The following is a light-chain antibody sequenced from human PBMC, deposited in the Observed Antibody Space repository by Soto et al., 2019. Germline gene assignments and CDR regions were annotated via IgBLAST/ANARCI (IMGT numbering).Light chain of an antibody. J-gene: IGKJ2*01. Sequence: DIVMTQSPGSLAVSLGERAPINCKASQRVLYSSNNKKDLAWYQQKPGQPPKLLIYWASTRESGVPDRFSGSGSGTDFTLTISSLQAEDVAVYYCQQYYSTLLYTFGQGTKLEIK. CDR2: WAS. CDR1: QRVLYSSNNKKD. CDR3: QQYYSTLLYT. V-gene: IGKV4-1*01.